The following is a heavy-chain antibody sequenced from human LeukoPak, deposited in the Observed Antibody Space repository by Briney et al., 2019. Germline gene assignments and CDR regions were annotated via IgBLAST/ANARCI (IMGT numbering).Heavy chain of an antibody. CDR1: GFTFSSYG. V-gene: IGHV3-33*01. Sequence: GGSLRLSCAASGFTFSSYGMHWVRQAPGKGLEAVAGIWDGGSNKYYADSVKGRFTISRDNYKHTLYLQTNSLRAEDTAVYYCASGVPLWPLAPHFDYWGQGTLVTVSS. CDR3: ASGVPLWPLAPHFDY. CDR2: IWDGGSNK. J-gene: IGHJ4*02. D-gene: IGHD5-18*01.